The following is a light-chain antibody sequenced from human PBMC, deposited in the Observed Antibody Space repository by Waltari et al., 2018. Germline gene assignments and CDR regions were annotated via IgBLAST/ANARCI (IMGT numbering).Light chain of an antibody. CDR2: AAS. V-gene: IGKV1D-8*01. CDR3: QQYYSFPWT. Sequence: VIWMTQSPSLLSASTGDRVTISCRMRQGISIYLSWYQQKPGKAPELLIYAASTLQSGFPSRFSGSGSGPDFTLTISCLQSEDFATYYCQQYYSFPWTFGQGTKVEIK. CDR1: QGISIY. J-gene: IGKJ1*01.